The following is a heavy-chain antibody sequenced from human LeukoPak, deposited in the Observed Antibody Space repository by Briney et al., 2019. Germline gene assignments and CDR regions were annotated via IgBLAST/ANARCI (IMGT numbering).Heavy chain of an antibody. D-gene: IGHD3-3*01. J-gene: IGHJ5*02. V-gene: IGHV3-30*04. CDR1: GFTFRDSA. Sequence: PGGSLRLSCSGAGFTFRDSAFHWVRQAPGKGLEWVAVISDDGSKRFYADSVKGRFTISRDNSRDTLYLHMQTQRPEDSAVYYCARESGFMMVGEINADNWFDPWGQGTPVTVSS. CDR3: ARESGFMMVGEINADNWFDP. CDR2: ISDDGSKR.